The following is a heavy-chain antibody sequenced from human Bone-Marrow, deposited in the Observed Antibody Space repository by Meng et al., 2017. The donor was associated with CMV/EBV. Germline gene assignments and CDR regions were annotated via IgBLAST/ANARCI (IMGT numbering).Heavy chain of an antibody. Sequence: ACKASGGTFSSYAISWVRQAPGQGLEWMGGIIPIFGTANYAQKFQGRVTITTDESTSTAYMELSSLRSEDTAVYYCARVGIRDEGDYWGQGTLVPSPQ. CDR1: GGTFSSYA. CDR3: ARVGIRDEGDY. J-gene: IGHJ4*02. D-gene: IGHD6-13*01. V-gene: IGHV1-69*05. CDR2: IIPIFGTA.